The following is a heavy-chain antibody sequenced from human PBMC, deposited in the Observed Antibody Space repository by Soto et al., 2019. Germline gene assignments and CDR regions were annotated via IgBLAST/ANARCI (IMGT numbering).Heavy chain of an antibody. D-gene: IGHD6-6*01. V-gene: IGHV4-30-4*01. CDR3: ARGIAARPRATLFDY. Sequence: SETLSLTCTVSGGSISSGDYYWSWIRQPPGKGLEWIGYIYYSGSTYYNPSLKSRVTISVDTSKNQFSLKLSSVTAADTAVYYCARGIAARPRATLFDYWGQGTLVTVSS. CDR1: GGSISSGDYY. CDR2: IYYSGST. J-gene: IGHJ4*02.